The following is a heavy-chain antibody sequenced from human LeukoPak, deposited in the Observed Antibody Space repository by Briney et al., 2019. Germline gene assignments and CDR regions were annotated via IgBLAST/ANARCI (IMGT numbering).Heavy chain of an antibody. CDR2: ISAYNGNT. CDR1: GYTFTSYG. CDR3: AREQWYYDILTGSTGVWYFDY. J-gene: IGHJ4*02. D-gene: IGHD3-9*01. Sequence: ASVKVSCKASGYTFTSYGISWARQAPGQGLEWMGWISAYNGNTNYAQKLQGRVTMTTDTSTSTAYMELRSLRSDDTAVYYCAREQWYYDILTGSTGVWYFDYWGQGTLVTVSS. V-gene: IGHV1-18*01.